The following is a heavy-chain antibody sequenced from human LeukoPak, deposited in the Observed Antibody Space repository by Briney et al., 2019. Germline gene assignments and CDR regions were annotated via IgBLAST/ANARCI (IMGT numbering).Heavy chain of an antibody. J-gene: IGHJ3*02. Sequence: SETLSLTCTVSGGSISSGGYYWSWIRQHPGKGLEWIGYIYYSGSTYYNPSLKSRVTISVDTSKNQFSLKLSSVTAADTAVYYCARALGYYDSSSIDAFDIWGQGTMVTVSS. V-gene: IGHV4-31*03. D-gene: IGHD3-22*01. CDR2: IYYSGST. CDR1: GGSISSGGYY. CDR3: ARALGYYDSSSIDAFDI.